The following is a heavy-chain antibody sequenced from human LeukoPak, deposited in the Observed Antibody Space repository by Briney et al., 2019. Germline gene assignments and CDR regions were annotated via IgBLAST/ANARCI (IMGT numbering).Heavy chain of an antibody. CDR2: TNYRCKWYN. D-gene: IGHD1-26*01. J-gene: IGHJ4*02. V-gene: IGHV6-1*01. CDR1: RDSFSSKNAG. Sequence: SQTPSLTCAISRDSFSSKNAGCNWVRHSPSGGLEWLGRTNYRCKWYNDYAVSVKGRITINANTSKNQFSLQLNSVTPEDTAVYYCAREGVGVTMAHWGQGTLDTVSS. CDR3: AREGVGVTMAH.